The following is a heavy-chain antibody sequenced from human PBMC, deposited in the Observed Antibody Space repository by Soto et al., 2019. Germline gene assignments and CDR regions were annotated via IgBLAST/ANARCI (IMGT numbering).Heavy chain of an antibody. CDR1: GFTFSSYA. V-gene: IGHV3-23*01. CDR2: ISGSGGST. J-gene: IGHJ2*01. D-gene: IGHD6-19*01. CDR3: AKYRQHSSGSGHHWYFDL. Sequence: GGSLRLSCAASGFTFSSYAMSWVRQAPGKGLEWVSAISGSGGSTYYADSVKGRFTISRDNSKNTLYLQMNSLRAEDTAVYYCAKYRQHSSGSGHHWYFDLWGRGTLVTVSS.